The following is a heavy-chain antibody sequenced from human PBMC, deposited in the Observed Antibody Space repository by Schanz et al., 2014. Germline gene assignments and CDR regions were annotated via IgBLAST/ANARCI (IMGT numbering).Heavy chain of an antibody. CDR1: GYTVSALA. Sequence: QVQLVQSGAEVKKPGASVKVSCEISGYTVSALAMHWVRQAPGQGLEWMGKINPSSGTTRIAQNFQGRLTVTRDTSTSTVNMELSSLRSEDTAVYYCARDGEAAADCDYWGQGTLVTVSS. CDR2: INPSSGTT. V-gene: IGHV1-46*03. J-gene: IGHJ4*02. CDR3: ARDGEAAADCDY. D-gene: IGHD6-13*01.